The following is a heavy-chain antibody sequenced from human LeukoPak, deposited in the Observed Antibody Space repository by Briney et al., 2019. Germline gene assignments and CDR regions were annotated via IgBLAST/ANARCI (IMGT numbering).Heavy chain of an antibody. V-gene: IGHV3-33*01. CDR2: IWYDGSNK. CDR1: GFTFSTYG. CDR3: ARGIRYFDWLPDY. D-gene: IGHD3-9*01. J-gene: IGHJ4*02. Sequence: GGSLRLSCAASGFTFSTYGMDWVRQAPGKGLEWVAVIWYDGSNKYYADSVRGRFTISRDNSKNTVYLQMNSLRAEDTAVYYCARGIRYFDWLPDYWGQGTLVTVSS.